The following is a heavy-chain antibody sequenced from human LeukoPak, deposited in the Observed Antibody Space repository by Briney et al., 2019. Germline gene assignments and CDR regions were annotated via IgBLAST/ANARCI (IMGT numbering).Heavy chain of an antibody. Sequence: GGSPGPSLAAPWFTLRSLRMQLDRPAPREGPGSVSLIECDGSTAYADSVKRRFIISRDNAKNTLYLQMNSVRAEDTAVYYCAKDLGSGVYWHLGHWGQGTLGTVSS. J-gene: IGHJ4*02. CDR1: WFTLRSLR. V-gene: IGHV3-53*01. CDR3: AKDLGSGVYWHLGH. CDR2: IECDGST. D-gene: IGHD3-3*01.